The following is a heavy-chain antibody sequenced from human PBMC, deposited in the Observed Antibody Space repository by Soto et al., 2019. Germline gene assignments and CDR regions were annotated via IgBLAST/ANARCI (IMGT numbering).Heavy chain of an antibody. D-gene: IGHD3-22*01. Sequence: GGSLRLSCAASGFTFSSYAMSWVRQAPGKGLEWVSAISGSGGSTYYADSVKGRFTISRDNSKNTLYLQMNSLRAEDTAVYYCAKDSSMIVVVIGSYYGMDVWGQGTTVTVSS. CDR3: AKDSSMIVVVIGSYYGMDV. J-gene: IGHJ6*02. CDR1: GFTFSSYA. CDR2: ISGSGGST. V-gene: IGHV3-23*01.